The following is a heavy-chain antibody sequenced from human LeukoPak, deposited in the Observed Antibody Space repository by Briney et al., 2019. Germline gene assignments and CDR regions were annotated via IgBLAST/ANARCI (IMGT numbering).Heavy chain of an antibody. V-gene: IGHV3-74*01. CDR2: ISSDGSSA. CDR3: ARRRTSGDLDY. D-gene: IGHD2-2*01. J-gene: IGHJ4*02. Sequence: GGSLRLSCAASGFTFSSYWMHWVRHTPGKGLVWVSRISSDGSSADYADSVKGRFTISRDNARDTLYLQMNSLRAEDTAVYYCARRRTSGDLDYWGQGTLVTVSS. CDR1: GFTFSSYW.